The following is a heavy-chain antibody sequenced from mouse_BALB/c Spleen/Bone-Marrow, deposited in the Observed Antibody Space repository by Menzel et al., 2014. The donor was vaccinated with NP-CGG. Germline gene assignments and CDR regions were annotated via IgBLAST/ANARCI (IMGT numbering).Heavy chain of an antibody. CDR3: ARWEYYAMDY. Sequence: EVKLMESGAELVKPGASVKLSCTASGFNIKDTYMHWVKQRPEQGLEWIGRIDPANGNTKYDPKFQGKATITADTSSNTAYLQLSSLTSEDPAVYYCARWEYYAMDYWGQGTSVTVSS. D-gene: IGHD4-1*01. J-gene: IGHJ4*01. CDR1: GFNIKDTY. V-gene: IGHV14-3*02. CDR2: IDPANGNT.